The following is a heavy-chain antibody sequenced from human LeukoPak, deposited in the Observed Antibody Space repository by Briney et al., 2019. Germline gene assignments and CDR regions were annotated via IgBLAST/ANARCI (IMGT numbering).Heavy chain of an antibody. CDR3: ARGYCSSTNCPSDYYYYGMDV. J-gene: IGHJ6*02. D-gene: IGHD2-2*01. CDR2: INPNSGGT. V-gene: IGHV1-2*02. CDR1: GYTFTGYY. Sequence: WASVKVSCKASGYTFTGYYMHWVRQAPGQGLEWMGWINPNSGGTNYAQKFQGGVTMTRDTSISTAYMELSRLRSNDTAVYYCARGYCSSTNCPSDYYYYGMDVWGQGTTVTVSS.